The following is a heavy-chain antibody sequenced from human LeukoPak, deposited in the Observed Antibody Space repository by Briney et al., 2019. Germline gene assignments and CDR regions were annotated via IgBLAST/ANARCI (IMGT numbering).Heavy chain of an antibody. J-gene: IGHJ3*02. V-gene: IGHV3-23*01. CDR2: IVNSGDST. D-gene: IGHD5-24*01. Sequence: GRSLRLSCGASGFTFSSYAVSWVRQAPGKGLEWVSTIVNSGDSTYYADSVKGRFTISRDNSKNTLYLQMNSLRAEDTAVYYCAKVALEMATIDAFDIWGQGTMVTVSS. CDR3: AKVALEMATIDAFDI. CDR1: GFTFSSYA.